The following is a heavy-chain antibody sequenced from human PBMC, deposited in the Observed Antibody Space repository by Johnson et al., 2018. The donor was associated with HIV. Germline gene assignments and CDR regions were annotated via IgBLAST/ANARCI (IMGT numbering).Heavy chain of an antibody. CDR1: GFTFSSYA. V-gene: IGHV3-30*04. Sequence: QVQLVESGGGVVQPGRSLRLSCAASGFTFSSYAMHWVRQTPGKGLEWVAVISYDGSNKYYADSVKGRSTIPSYHSKNKLSLQMNSLRAEDTAVYYCARGSEDPWGFYGSGGDTFDIWGQGTMVTVSS. CDR2: ISYDGSNK. CDR3: ARGSEDPWGFYGSGGDTFDI. J-gene: IGHJ3*02. D-gene: IGHD3-10*01.